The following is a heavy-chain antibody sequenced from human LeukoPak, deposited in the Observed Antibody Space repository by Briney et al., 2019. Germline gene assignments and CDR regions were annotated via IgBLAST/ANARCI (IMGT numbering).Heavy chain of an antibody. CDR1: GFTFSNYV. CDR3: AKDSSGWHPYYFDY. V-gene: IGHV3-23*01. CDR2: ISGSGGTT. J-gene: IGHJ4*02. Sequence: GGSLRLSCAASGFTFSNYVMSWVRQAPGKGLEWVSAISGSGGTTYYADSVKGRFTISRDNSKNTLYLQMNCLRAEDTAVYYCAKDSSGWHPYYFDYWGQGTLVTVSS. D-gene: IGHD6-19*01.